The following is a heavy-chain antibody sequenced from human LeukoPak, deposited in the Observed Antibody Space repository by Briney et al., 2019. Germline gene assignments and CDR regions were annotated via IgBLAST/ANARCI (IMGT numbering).Heavy chain of an antibody. D-gene: IGHD2-2*01. Sequence: SVKVSCKASGYTFTSYAISWVRQAPGQGLEWMGGIIPIFGTANYAQKFQGRVTITTDESTSTAYMELSSLRSEDTAVYYCASSDCSSTSCYNWFDPWGQGTLVTVSS. CDR1: GYTFTSYA. CDR3: ASSDCSSTSCYNWFDP. CDR2: IIPIFGTA. J-gene: IGHJ5*02. V-gene: IGHV1-69*05.